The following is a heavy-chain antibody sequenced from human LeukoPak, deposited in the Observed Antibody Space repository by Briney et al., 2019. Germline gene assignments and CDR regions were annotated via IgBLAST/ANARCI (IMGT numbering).Heavy chain of an antibody. J-gene: IGHJ3*02. Sequence: GGSLRLSCAASGFTFSSYSMNWVRQAPGKGLEWVANIKQDGSEKYYVDSVKGRFTISRDNSKNTLYLQMNSLRAEDTAVYYCAKFFTGEYVRAFDIWGQGTMVTVSS. CDR3: AKFFTGEYVRAFDI. D-gene: IGHD3-10*02. CDR2: IKQDGSEK. V-gene: IGHV3-7*01. CDR1: GFTFSSYS.